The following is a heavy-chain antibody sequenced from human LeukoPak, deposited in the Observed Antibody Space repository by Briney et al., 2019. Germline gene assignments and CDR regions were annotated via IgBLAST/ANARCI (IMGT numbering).Heavy chain of an antibody. CDR3: ARAKYLEWLLSSHYYYYMDV. V-gene: IGHV4-59*01. D-gene: IGHD3-3*01. CDR1: GGSISSYY. Sequence: SETLSLTCTVSGGSISSYYWSWIRQPPGKGLEWIGYIYYSGSTNYNPSLKSRVTISVDTSKNQFSLKLSSVTAADTAVYYCARAKYLEWLLSSHYYYYMDVWGKGTTVTVSS. CDR2: IYYSGST. J-gene: IGHJ6*03.